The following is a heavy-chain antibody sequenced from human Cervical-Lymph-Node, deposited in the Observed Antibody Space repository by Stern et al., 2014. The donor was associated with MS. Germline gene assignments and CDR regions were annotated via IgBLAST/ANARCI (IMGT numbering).Heavy chain of an antibody. CDR3: ARDRGSSGYLPDWYFDL. CDR2: IKQDGSEK. D-gene: IGHD3-22*01. J-gene: IGHJ2*01. CDR1: GFTFSSYW. Sequence: EVQLEESGGGLVQPGGSLRLSCAASGFTFSSYWMSWVRQAPGKGLEWVANIKQDGSEKYYVDSVKGRFTISRDNAKNSLYLQMNSLRAEDTAVYYCARDRGSSGYLPDWYFDLWGRGTLVTVSS. V-gene: IGHV3-7*01.